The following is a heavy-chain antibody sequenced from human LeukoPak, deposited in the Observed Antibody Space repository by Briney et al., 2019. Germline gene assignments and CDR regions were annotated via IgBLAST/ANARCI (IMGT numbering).Heavy chain of an antibody. CDR1: GGTFSSYA. CDR3: ARTGGGALFDY. Sequence: GASVKVSCKASGGTFSSYAIIWVRQAPGQGLEWMGGIIPIFGTANYAQKFQGRVTITTDESTSTAYMELSSLRSEDTAVYYCARTGGGALFDYWGQGTLVTVSS. J-gene: IGHJ4*02. D-gene: IGHD3-16*01. CDR2: IIPIFGTA. V-gene: IGHV1-69*05.